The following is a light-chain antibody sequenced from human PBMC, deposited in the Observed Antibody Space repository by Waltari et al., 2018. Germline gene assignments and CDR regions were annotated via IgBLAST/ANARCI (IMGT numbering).Light chain of an antibody. V-gene: IGLV2-14*01. Sequence: SALTQPASVSGSLGPSITFSCTGTSSHVGGYNSVAWYQQYPGKAPKLMIHDVSNRPSGVSLRFSGSKSGNTASLTISGLQADDEADYYCISYSRATPGNVVIGGGTKLTVL. CDR3: ISYSRATPGNVV. J-gene: IGLJ2*01. CDR2: DVS. CDR1: SSHVGGYNS.